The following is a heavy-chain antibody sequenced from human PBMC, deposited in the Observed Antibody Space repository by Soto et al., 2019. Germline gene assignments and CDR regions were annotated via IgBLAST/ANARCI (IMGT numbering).Heavy chain of an antibody. V-gene: IGHV3-48*02. Sequence: EVQLVESGGGLVQPGGSLRLSCAASGFTFSTYPMSWVRQAPGKGLEWVSNIRPSSESMSYADSVKGRFTVSRDNAKNSLSLQMNSLRDDDTAVYYCARDSDFAFDYWGQGTLVTVSS. CDR1: GFTFSTYP. CDR2: IRPSSESM. D-gene: IGHD2-21*02. J-gene: IGHJ4*02. CDR3: ARDSDFAFDY.